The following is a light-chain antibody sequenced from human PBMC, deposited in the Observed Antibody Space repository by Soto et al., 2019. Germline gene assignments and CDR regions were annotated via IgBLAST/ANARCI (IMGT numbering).Light chain of an antibody. Sequence: DIQMTQSPSSVSASVGERGKITCRASQGISNDLGWYQQKPGKAPDLLIYSASTLPSGVPSRFSGSGSETEFSLTVSALQPEDFATYYCQQLSRYPLTFGGGTKVDI. J-gene: IGKJ4*01. CDR3: QQLSRYPLT. CDR1: QGISND. V-gene: IGKV1-17*01. CDR2: SAS.